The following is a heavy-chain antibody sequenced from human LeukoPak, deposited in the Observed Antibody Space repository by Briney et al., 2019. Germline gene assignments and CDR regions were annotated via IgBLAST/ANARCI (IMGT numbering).Heavy chain of an antibody. CDR3: AKDRASATYEYFQY. CDR1: GFTFSNYA. J-gene: IGHJ1*01. V-gene: IGHV3-23*01. D-gene: IGHD3-10*01. CDR2: ISASGDTT. Sequence: QPGGSLRLSCVASGFTFSNYAMSWVRQAPGKGLEWVSVISASGDTTYSADSVKGRFTISRDNSKNTLYYQLDSLTAEDTAVYYCAKDRASATYEYFQYWGQGTQVTVSS.